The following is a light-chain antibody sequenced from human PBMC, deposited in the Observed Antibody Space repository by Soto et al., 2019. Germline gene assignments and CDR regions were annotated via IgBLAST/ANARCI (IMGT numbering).Light chain of an antibody. J-gene: IGKJ1*01. CDR3: QQYNTYSQT. CDR2: GVY. V-gene: IGKV3D-15*01. CDR1: QSVSSSY. Sequence: EIVMTQSPATLSVSPGERATLSCRASQSVSSSYLAWYQQKPGQAPRLLISGVYSRAAGIPDRFSGSGSGTEFTLTISSLQPEDFATYYCQQYNTYSQTFGQGTKVDIK.